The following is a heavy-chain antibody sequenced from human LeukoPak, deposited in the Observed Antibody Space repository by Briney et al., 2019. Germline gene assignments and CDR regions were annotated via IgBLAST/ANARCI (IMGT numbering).Heavy chain of an antibody. J-gene: IGHJ4*02. Sequence: SETLSLTCTVSGGSISSYYWSWIRQPPGKGLEWIGYIYYSGSTNYNPSLKSRVTISVDTSKNQFSLKLSSVTAADTAVYYCARGLIRRTFDYWGQGTLVTVSS. CDR3: ARGLIRRTFDY. V-gene: IGHV4-59*01. D-gene: IGHD3-16*01. CDR1: GGSISSYY. CDR2: IYYSGST.